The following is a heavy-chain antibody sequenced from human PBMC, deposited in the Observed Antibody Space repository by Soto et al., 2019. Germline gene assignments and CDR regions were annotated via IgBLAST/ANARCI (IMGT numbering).Heavy chain of an antibody. D-gene: IGHD3-10*01. CDR3: ARNQVPYYYGSGSPPWEGGVDY. J-gene: IGHJ4*02. CDR2: INAGNGNT. V-gene: IGHV1-3*01. CDR1: GYTFTSYA. Sequence: QVPLVQSGAEVKKPGASVKVSCKASGYTFTSYAMHWVRQAPGQRLEWMGWINAGNGNTKYSQKFQGRVTITRDTSASTAYMELSSLRSEDTAVYYCARNQVPYYYGSGSPPWEGGVDYWGQGTLVTVSS.